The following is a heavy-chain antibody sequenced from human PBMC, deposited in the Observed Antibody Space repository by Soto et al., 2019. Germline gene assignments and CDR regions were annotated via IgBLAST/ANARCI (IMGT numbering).Heavy chain of an antibody. V-gene: IGHV3-23*01. J-gene: IGHJ6*02. CDR1: TFISTYA. D-gene: IGHD2-15*01. CDR3: AKGPCSGGSCYGREDV. Sequence: EVHLLESGGGLVQPGGSLRLSCAASTFISTYAMSWVRQAPGKGLEWVSAITGSGDTTYYGDSVKGRFTISRDNSKNTLYLQMNSLRAADTAVYYCAKGPCSGGSCYGREDVWGQGTTVTVSS. CDR2: ITGSGDTT.